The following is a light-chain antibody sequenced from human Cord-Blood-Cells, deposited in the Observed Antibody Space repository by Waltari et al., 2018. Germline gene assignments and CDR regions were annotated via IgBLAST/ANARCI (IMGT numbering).Light chain of an antibody. Sequence: SYELTQPLSVSVALGQTARITCGGNHIGSKNVHWYKQQPGQAPVLVIYRESNRPSGIPERFSGSNSGNTATLTISRAQAGDEADYDCQVWDSSTADWVFGGGTKLTVL. CDR2: RES. CDR3: QVWDSSTADWV. CDR1: HIGSKN. J-gene: IGLJ3*02. V-gene: IGLV3-9*01.